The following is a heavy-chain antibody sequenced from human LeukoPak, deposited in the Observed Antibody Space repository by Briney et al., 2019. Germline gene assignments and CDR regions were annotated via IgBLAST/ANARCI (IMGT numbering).Heavy chain of an antibody. CDR1: GGTFSSYA. J-gene: IGHJ4*02. V-gene: IGHV1-69*13. D-gene: IGHD6-13*01. Sequence: SVKVSCKASGGTFSSYAISWVRQAPGQGLEWMGGIIPIFGTANYAQKFQGRVTITADESTSTAYMELSSLRSEDTAVYYCARDRLSLRVRHSSSWLPLGYWGQGTLVTVSS. CDR3: ARDRLSLRVRHSSSWLPLGY. CDR2: IIPIFGTA.